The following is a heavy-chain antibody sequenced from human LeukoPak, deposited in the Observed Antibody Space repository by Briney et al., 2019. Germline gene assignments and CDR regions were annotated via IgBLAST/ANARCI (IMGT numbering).Heavy chain of an antibody. V-gene: IGHV3-48*03. CDR2: ISSSGSTT. CDR3: AREVRTSGSPYYFDY. D-gene: IGHD1-26*01. CDR1: GFTFSSYE. J-gene: IGHJ4*02. Sequence: PGGSLRLSCAASGFTFSSYEMNWVRQAPGKGLEWVSYISSSGSTTYYADSVKGRFTISRDNAKNSLYLQMNSLRAEDTAVYYCAREVRTSGSPYYFDYWGQGTLVTVSS.